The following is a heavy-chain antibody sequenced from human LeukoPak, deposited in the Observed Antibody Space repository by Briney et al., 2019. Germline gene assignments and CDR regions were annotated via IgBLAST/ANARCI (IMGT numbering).Heavy chain of an antibody. V-gene: IGHV4-31*03. CDR2: IYYSGST. CDR3: ARLTGLVVPAATDGTVGSYYYYGMDV. CDR1: GGSISSGGYY. Sequence: SETLSLTCTVSGGSISSGGYYWSWIRQHPGKGLEWIGYIYYSGSTYYNPSLKSRVTISVDTSKNQFSLKLSSVTAADTAVYYCARLTGLVVPAATDGTVGSYYYYGMDVWGQGTTVTVSS. D-gene: IGHD2-2*01. J-gene: IGHJ6*02.